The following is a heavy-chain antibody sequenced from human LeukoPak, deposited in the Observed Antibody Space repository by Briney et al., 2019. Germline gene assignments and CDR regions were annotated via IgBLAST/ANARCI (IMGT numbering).Heavy chain of an antibody. CDR1: GGSFSGYY. D-gene: IGHD3-22*01. J-gene: IGHJ5*02. V-gene: IGHV4-34*01. CDR2: INHSGST. Sequence: PSETLSLTCAVYGGSFSGYYWSWIRQPPGKGLEWIGEINHSGSTNYNPSLKSRVTISVDTSKNQFSLKLSSVTAADTAVYYCATLLFYDSSGGSYNWFDPWGQGTLVTVSS. CDR3: ATLLFYDSSGGSYNWFDP.